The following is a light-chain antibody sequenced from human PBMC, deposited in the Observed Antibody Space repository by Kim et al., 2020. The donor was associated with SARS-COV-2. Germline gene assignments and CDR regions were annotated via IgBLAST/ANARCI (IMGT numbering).Light chain of an antibody. CDR3: SSYTSSRSYV. Sequence: QSALTQPASVSGSPGQSITISCTGTSSDVGGYNYVSWYQQHPGKAPKLMIYDVSKRPSGVSNRFSGSKSGNTASLTISGLQAEDEADYYCSSYTSSRSYVFGTGTKVTVL. V-gene: IGLV2-14*01. J-gene: IGLJ1*01. CDR2: DVS. CDR1: SSDVGGYNY.